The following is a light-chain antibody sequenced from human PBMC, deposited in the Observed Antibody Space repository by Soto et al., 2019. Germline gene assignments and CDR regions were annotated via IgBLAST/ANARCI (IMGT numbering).Light chain of an antibody. CDR1: SSDVGGYNY. J-gene: IGLJ1*01. Sequence: QSALTQPPSASGSPGQSVTISCTGTSSDVGGYNYVSWYQQHPGKAPKLMIYEVTKRPPDIPDRFSGSKSGNTASLTVSGLQAEDEADYYCSSYAGTNNYVFGTGTKLTVL. CDR2: EVT. V-gene: IGLV2-8*01. CDR3: SSYAGTNNYV.